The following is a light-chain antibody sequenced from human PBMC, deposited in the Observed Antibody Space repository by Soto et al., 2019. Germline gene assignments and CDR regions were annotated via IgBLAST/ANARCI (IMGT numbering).Light chain of an antibody. V-gene: IGLV1-40*01. CDR1: SSNIGAGYD. J-gene: IGLJ3*02. CDR3: QSYDSSLRGWV. Sequence: QSVLTQPPSVSGAPGQRVTIYCTGSSSNIGAGYDVHWYQQLPGTAPKLLIYGNSNRPSGVPDRFSGSKSGTSASLAITGLQAEDEADYYCQSYDSSLRGWVFGGGTKVTVL. CDR2: GNS.